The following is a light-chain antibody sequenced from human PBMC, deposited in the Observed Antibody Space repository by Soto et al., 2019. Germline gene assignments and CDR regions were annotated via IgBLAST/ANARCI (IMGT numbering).Light chain of an antibody. J-gene: IGKJ4*01. CDR2: AAS. CDR3: QQGDSFPFT. Sequence: DIQMTHSPSSVSASVGYRFTISVRASQDISSWVAWYQQKPGRAPKLLISAASSLHSGVPRRFSGSGSGTDFSLIISSLQPEDFATYFCQQGDSFPFTFGGGTKVDI. V-gene: IGKV1-12*01. CDR1: QDISSW.